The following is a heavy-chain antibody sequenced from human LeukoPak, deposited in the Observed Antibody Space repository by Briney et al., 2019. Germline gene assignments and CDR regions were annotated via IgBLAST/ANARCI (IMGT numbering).Heavy chain of an antibody. Sequence: GGSLRLSCAASGFTFSNYGMSWVRQAPGKGLEWVSDIGGSGSSTYYADSVKGRFTISRDNAKDTLYLQMNSLRAEDTAVYYCARGSDYYDSSGYYRGGYFDYWGQGTLVTVSS. CDR1: GFTFSNYG. J-gene: IGHJ4*02. V-gene: IGHV3-23*01. D-gene: IGHD3-22*01. CDR3: ARGSDYYDSSGYYRGGYFDY. CDR2: IGGSGSST.